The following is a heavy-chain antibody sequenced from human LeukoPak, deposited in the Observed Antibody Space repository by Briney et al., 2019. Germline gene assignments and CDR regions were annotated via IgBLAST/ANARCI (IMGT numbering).Heavy chain of an antibody. J-gene: IGHJ6*02. Sequence: GGTLRLFCAASGFIFSDYAMHWVRQAPGKGLEWVAQIWFDGSKKNYADSVKRRFTISRDQSKNTVSLQMNLLRAEDTALYYCAKDGQSYAPYAMDVWGQGTTVTVSS. CDR3: AKDGQSYAPYAMDV. V-gene: IGHV3-30*02. CDR2: IWFDGSKK. CDR1: GFIFSDYA. D-gene: IGHD5-18*01.